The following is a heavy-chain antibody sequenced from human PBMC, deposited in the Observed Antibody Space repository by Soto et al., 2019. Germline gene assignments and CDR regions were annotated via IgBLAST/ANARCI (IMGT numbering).Heavy chain of an antibody. D-gene: IGHD3-10*01. J-gene: IGHJ4*02. CDR2: ISWNSGNI. CDR1: GFFFEDYA. V-gene: IGHV3-9*01. CDR3: AKDMRSSQGGSYAAEL. Sequence: EVQLVESGGGLVQPGTSLRLSCAASGFFFEDYAMHWVRQAPGKGLEWVSAISWNSGNIGYADFVKGRFNISRDNAKNSLYLQMNNLRTEDTAFYFCAKDMRSSQGGSYAAELWGQGTLVTVSS.